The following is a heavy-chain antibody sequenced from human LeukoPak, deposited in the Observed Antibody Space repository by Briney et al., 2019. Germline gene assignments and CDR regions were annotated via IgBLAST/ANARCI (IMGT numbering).Heavy chain of an antibody. CDR2: ISSSSSTI. CDR3: ARDGSDYADAFDI. J-gene: IGHJ3*02. Sequence: GGSLRLSCAASGFTFSSYSMNWVRQAPGKGLEWVSYISSSSSTIYYADSVKGRFTISRDNAKNSLYLQMNSLRAEDTAVYYCARDGSDYADAFDIWGQGTMVTVSS. V-gene: IGHV3-48*04. D-gene: IGHD1-26*01. CDR1: GFTFSSYS.